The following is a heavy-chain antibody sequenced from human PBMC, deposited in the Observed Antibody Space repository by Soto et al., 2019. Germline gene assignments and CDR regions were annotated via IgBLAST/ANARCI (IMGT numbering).Heavy chain of an antibody. CDR2: ISGSGGST. CDR1: GFTFSSYA. Sequence: EVQLLESGGGLVQPGGSLRLSCAASGFTFSSYAMSWVRQAPGKGLEWVSAISGSGGSTYYADSVKGRFTISRDNSKNTLYLKINSVRAEDTAVYYCAKGGRRELYYFAYGGQGPLVTVSS. D-gene: IGHD1-26*01. J-gene: IGHJ4*02. CDR3: AKGGRRELYYFAY. V-gene: IGHV3-23*01.